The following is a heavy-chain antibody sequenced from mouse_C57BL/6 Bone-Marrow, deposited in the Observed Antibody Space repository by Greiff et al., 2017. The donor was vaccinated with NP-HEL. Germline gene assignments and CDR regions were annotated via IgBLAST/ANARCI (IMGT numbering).Heavy chain of an antibody. J-gene: IGHJ4*01. CDR2: IDPSDSYT. CDR3: ARYYSNLYAMDY. D-gene: IGHD2-5*01. CDR1: GYTFTSYW. Sequence: VQLQQSGAELVMPGASVKLSCKASGYTFTSYWMHWVKQRPGQGLEWIGEIDPSDSYTNYNQKFKGKSTLTVDKSSSTAYMQLSSLTSEDSAVYYCARYYSNLYAMDYWGQGTSVTVSS. V-gene: IGHV1-69*01.